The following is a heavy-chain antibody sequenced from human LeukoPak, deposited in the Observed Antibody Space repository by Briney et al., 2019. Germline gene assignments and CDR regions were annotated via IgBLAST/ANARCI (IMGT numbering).Heavy chain of an antibody. CDR1: GFTFSYYG. CDR3: ARGRSGSWTVDY. J-gene: IGHJ4*02. CDR2: ISKDGSDE. Sequence: PGGSLRLSCAASGFTFSYYGMHWVRQAPGKGLEWVAHISKDGSDEHFADSVKGRFTISRDNSKNTVYLQMNSLRAEDTALYYCARGRSGSWTVDYWGQGTLVTVSS. V-gene: IGHV3-30*03. D-gene: IGHD3-10*01.